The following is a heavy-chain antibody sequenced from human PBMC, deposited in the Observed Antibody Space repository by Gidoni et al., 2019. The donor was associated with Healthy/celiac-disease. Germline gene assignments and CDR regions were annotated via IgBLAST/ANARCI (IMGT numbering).Heavy chain of an antibody. CDR2: IKSKTDGGTT. V-gene: IGHV3-15*01. CDR3: TTARSYSNYGYYYYGMDV. J-gene: IGHJ6*02. Sequence: EMQLVESGGGLVKPGGSLRLSCAASGFTFRNAWMSWVRQAPGKGLEWVGRIKSKTDGGTTDYAAPVKGRFTISRDDSKNTLYLQMNSLKTEDTAVYYCTTARSYSNYGYYYYGMDVWGQGTTVTVSS. CDR1: GFTFRNAW. D-gene: IGHD4-4*01.